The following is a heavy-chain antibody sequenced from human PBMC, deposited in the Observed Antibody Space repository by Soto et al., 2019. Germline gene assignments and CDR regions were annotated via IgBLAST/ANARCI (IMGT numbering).Heavy chain of an antibody. CDR1: GYTFTGYY. CDR3: ARASIAAAPSDAFDI. D-gene: IGHD6-13*01. CDR2: INPNSGGT. V-gene: IGHV1-2*02. Sequence: ASVKVSCKASGYTFTGYYMHWVRQAPGQGLEWMGWINPNSGGTNYAQKFQGRVTMTRDTSISTAYMELSRLRSDDTAVYYCARASIAAAPSDAFDIWGQGTMVTVSS. J-gene: IGHJ3*02.